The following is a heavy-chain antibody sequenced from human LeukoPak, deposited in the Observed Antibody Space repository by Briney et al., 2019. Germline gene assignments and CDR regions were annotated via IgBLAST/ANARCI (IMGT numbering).Heavy chain of an antibody. V-gene: IGHV4-39*07. CDR3: ASQPRSQLEQAAY. D-gene: IGHD1/OR15-1a*01. J-gene: IGHJ4*02. CDR2: IYYSGNT. Sequence: SETLSLTCTVSGGSISSSGYYWAWIRQPPGKGLECIGSIYYSGNTNYNPSLKSRVTISVDTSKNQFSLKLSSVTAADTAVYYCASQPRSQLEQAAYWGQGTLVTVSS. CDR1: GGSISSSGYY.